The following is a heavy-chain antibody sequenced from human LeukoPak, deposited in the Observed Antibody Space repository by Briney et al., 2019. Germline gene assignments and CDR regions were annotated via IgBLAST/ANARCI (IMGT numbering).Heavy chain of an antibody. CDR2: INSDGSST. J-gene: IGHJ6*02. Sequence: GGSLRLSCAASGFTFSSYWMHWVRQAPGKGLVWVSRINSDGSSTSYADSVRGRFTISRDNAKNTLYLQMNTLRVEDTAVYYCTRDLMDYDVSTGLHHYYMDVWGQGTTVTVSS. D-gene: IGHD3-9*01. CDR1: GFTFSSYW. CDR3: TRDLMDYDVSTGLHHYYMDV. V-gene: IGHV3-74*01.